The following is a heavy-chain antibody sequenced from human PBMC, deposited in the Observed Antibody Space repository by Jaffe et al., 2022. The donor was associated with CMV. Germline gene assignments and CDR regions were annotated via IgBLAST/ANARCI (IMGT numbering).Heavy chain of an antibody. D-gene: IGHD3-16*01. CDR2: IYYSGST. V-gene: IGHV4-39*01. Sequence: QLQLQESGPGLVKPSETLSLTCTVSGGSISSSSYYWGWIRQPPGKGLEWIGSIYYSGSTYYNPSLKSRVTISVDTSKNQFSLKLSSVTAADTAVYYCLCYERWGSFDYWGQGTLVTVSS. CDR1: GGSISSSSYY. CDR3: LCYERWGSFDY. J-gene: IGHJ4*02.